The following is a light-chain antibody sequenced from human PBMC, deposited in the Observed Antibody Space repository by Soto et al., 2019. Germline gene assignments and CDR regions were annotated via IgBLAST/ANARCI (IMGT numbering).Light chain of an antibody. CDR1: QSFLHRNGYSY. V-gene: IGKV2-28*01. Sequence: DIVMAQSPLSLSAAPGEPSSISFTSSQSFLHRNGYSYLDWYLQKPGQSPQLLIYLASTRASGVPDRFSGSGSGTDFSLKISRVEAEDVGVYYCMQARQSPITFGGGTKVDI. CDR2: LAS. J-gene: IGKJ4*01. CDR3: MQARQSPIT.